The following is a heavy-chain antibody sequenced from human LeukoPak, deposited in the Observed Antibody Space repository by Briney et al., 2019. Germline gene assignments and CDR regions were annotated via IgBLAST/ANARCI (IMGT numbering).Heavy chain of an antibody. V-gene: IGHV3-21*04. CDR1: GFTFSSYS. Sequence: PGGSLRLSCAASGFTFSSYSMNWVRQAPGKGLEWVSSISSSSSYIYYADSVKGRFTISRDNSKNTLYLQMNSLRAEDTAVYYCAKLVPGDCSGGSCYFYYFDYWGQGTLVTVSS. CDR3: AKLVPGDCSGGSCYFYYFDY. J-gene: IGHJ4*02. CDR2: ISSSSSYI. D-gene: IGHD2-15*01.